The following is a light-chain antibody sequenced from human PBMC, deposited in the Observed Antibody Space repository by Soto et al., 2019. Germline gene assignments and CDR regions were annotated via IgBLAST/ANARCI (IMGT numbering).Light chain of an antibody. J-gene: IGLJ2*01. CDR3: QVWDFISGTI. CDR1: NIRGKS. CDR2: DDS. Sequence: SSELTQPPSVSVAPGQSARISCVGNNIRGKSVHWYQQKPGQAPVLVVYDDSDRPSGIPERFSGSNSGNTAALTISRVEAGDEADYYCQVWDFISGTIFGGGTQLTVL. V-gene: IGLV3-21*02.